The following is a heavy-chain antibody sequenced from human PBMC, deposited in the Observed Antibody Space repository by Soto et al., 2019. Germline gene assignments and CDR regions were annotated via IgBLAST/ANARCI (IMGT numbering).Heavy chain of an antibody. CDR3: ARDAISMVRGTNNWFDP. CDR1: GFIFSDHA. J-gene: IGHJ5*02. CDR2: ISGNGIAT. V-gene: IGHV3-23*01. D-gene: IGHD3-10*01. Sequence: VQLLESGGGLVQPGGSLRLSCKASGFIFSDHAMSWVRQAPGKGLEWVSAISGNGIATYYADSVKGRFTISRDNSKNTLYLQMNRLRADDTAVYYCARDAISMVRGTNNWFDPWGQGTLVTVSS.